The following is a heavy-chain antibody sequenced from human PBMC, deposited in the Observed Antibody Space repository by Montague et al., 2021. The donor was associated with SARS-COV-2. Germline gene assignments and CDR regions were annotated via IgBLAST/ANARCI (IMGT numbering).Heavy chain of an antibody. V-gene: IGHV4-39*01. J-gene: IGHJ4*02. CDR2: IYYSGST. CDR3: ARPLFGWSYLSLFDY. D-gene: IGHD1-26*01. CDR1: GGSISSSSYY. Sequence: SETLSLTCTVSGGSISSSSYYWGWIRQPPGKGLEWIGSIYYSGSTYYNPSLKSRVTISVDTSKNQFSLKLSSVTAADTAVYYCARPLFGWSYLSLFDYWGQGTLVTVSS.